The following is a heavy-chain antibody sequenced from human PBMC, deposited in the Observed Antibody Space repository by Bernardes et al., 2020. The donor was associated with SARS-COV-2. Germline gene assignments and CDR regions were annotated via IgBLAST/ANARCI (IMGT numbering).Heavy chain of an antibody. CDR2: INWNNGNV. Sequence: GGSLRPSCAASGFTFDDYGMHWVRQAPGKGLEWVSSINWNNGNVGYADSVKGRFTISRDNAKNSLFLQMNSLRPEDTALYYCAKDSGSGIYYYYGMDVWGQGTTVTVSS. V-gene: IGHV3-9*01. CDR1: GFTFDDYG. CDR3: AKDSGSGIYYYYGMDV. D-gene: IGHD3-10*01. J-gene: IGHJ6*02.